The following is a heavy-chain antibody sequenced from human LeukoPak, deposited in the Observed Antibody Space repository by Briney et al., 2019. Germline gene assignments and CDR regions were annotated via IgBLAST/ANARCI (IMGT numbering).Heavy chain of an antibody. CDR2: IRFDGTNK. CDR3: GSVAGTYFDY. D-gene: IGHD6-19*01. CDR1: GFTFSRTG. V-gene: IGHV3-30*02. J-gene: IGHJ4*02. Sequence: GGSLRLSCAASGFTFSRTGMNWVRQAPGRGLEWVAFIRFDGTNKYYSDAVTGRFTVSRDNSKYTLYLQMNSLRADDTAVYYCGSVAGTYFDYWGQGTLVTVSS.